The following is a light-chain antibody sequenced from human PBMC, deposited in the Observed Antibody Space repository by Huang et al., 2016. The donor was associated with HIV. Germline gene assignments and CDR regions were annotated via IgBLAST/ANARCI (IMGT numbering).Light chain of an antibody. CDR2: DAS. CDR3: QQRSNWWT. V-gene: IGKV3-11*01. CDR1: QSVSTH. J-gene: IGKJ1*01. Sequence: EIVLTQSPDTLSLSPGERATLSCRASQSVSTHLAWYQQRPGQAPRLLIYDASNRATGIPARFSGGGSGTDFALTISSLEPEDFAVYYCQQRSNWWTFGPGTKVEIK.